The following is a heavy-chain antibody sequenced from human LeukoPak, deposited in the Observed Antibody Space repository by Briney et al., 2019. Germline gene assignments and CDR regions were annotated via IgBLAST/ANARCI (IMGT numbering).Heavy chain of an antibody. V-gene: IGHV4-59*01. J-gene: IGHJ6*02. Sequence: PSETLSPTCTVSGVSISSYYWSWIRRPPGKGLEWIGYIYYSGSTNYNPSLKSRVTISVDTSKNQFSLKLSSVTAADTAVYYCARDQGRDSSGWAGYYYFYGMDVWGQGTTVTASS. CDR1: GVSISSYY. CDR3: ARDQGRDSSGWAGYYYFYGMDV. D-gene: IGHD6-19*01. CDR2: IYYSGST.